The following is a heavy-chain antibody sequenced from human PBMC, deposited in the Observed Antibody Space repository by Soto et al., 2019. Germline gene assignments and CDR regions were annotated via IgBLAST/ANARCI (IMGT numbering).Heavy chain of an antibody. J-gene: IGHJ5*01. CDR2: IVPFFGTP. Sequence: QVQLVQSGAEVKKPGSSLKVSCKTSGASFSTSGISWVRQAPGQGLEWMGGIVPFFGTPKYARKFQGRVSSPGDTSATTGYIEFSSRSPDDTSVHYGARAPPAGCRVRSCYLPDRSCDSWGQGSLVSFSS. CDR3: ARAPPAGCRVRSCYLPDRSCDS. D-gene: IGHD3-22*01. V-gene: IGHV1-69*06. CDR1: GASFSTSG.